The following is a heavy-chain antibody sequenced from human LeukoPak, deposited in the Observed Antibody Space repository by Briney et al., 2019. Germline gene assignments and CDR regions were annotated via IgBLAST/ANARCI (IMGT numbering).Heavy chain of an antibody. V-gene: IGHV3-30-3*01. CDR1: GFTFSSYA. J-gene: IGHJ3*02. CDR2: ISYEGSNK. D-gene: IGHD3-10*01. CDR3: ARSGSGSYPPDDAFDI. Sequence: GRSLRLSCAASGFTFSSYAMHWVRQAPAKGLEWVAVISYEGSNKYYAYSVKGRFTIYRDNSKHTLYLQMNSLRAEDTAVYSCARSGSGSYPPDDAFDIWGQGTMVTVSS.